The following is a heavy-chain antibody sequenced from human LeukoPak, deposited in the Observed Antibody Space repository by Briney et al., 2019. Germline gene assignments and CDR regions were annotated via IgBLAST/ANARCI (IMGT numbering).Heavy chain of an antibody. CDR2: MSGSGDSS. D-gene: IGHD1-26*01. J-gene: IGHJ3*02. V-gene: IGHV3-23*01. Sequence: GGSLRLSCAASGFTFSKNAMSWVRQAPGKGLEWVSAMSGSGDSSYYADSVKGRFTISRDISKNTLYLQMNSLGVEDTAVYYCAKNKWERSGAFDIWGQGTMVTVSS. CDR3: AKNKWERSGAFDI. CDR1: GFTFSKNA.